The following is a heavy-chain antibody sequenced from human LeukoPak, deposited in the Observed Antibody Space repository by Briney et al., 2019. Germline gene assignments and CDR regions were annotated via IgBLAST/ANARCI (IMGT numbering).Heavy chain of an antibody. V-gene: IGHV4-31*03. J-gene: IGHJ4*02. CDR2: IYYSGST. CDR1: GGSISSSSYY. D-gene: IGHD6-13*01. CDR3: AREGGPKAAAGTN. Sequence: SETLSLTCTVSGGSISSSSYYWGWIRQPPGKGLEWIGYIYYSGSTYYNPSLKSRVTISVDTSKNQFSLKLSSVTAADTAVYYCAREGGPKAAAGTNWGQGTLVTVSS.